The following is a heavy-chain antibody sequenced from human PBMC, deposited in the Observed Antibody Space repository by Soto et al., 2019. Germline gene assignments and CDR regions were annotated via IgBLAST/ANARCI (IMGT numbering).Heavy chain of an antibody. J-gene: IGHJ4*02. CDR2: ISYDGTNK. CDR1: GFMFTNYG. V-gene: IGHV3-30*03. Sequence: QVQLVESGGGVVQPGRSLRLSCAASGFMFTNYGMQWVRQAPGKGLEWVTVISYDGTNKYYAESVKGRFTISRDNSKNTLYLQMSSMRPEDTAVYYCVGGRYFGDYWGQGALVTVSS. CDR3: VGGRYFGDY. D-gene: IGHD2-21*02.